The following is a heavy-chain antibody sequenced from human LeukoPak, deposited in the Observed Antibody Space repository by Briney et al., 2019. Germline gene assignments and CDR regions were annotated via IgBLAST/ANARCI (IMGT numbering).Heavy chain of an antibody. CDR2: IYNSGDT. V-gene: IGHV4-59*08. D-gene: IGHD6-13*01. CDR1: GGSVNTYY. J-gene: IGHJ3*02. Sequence: SETLSLTCTVSGGSVNTYYWSWIRQLPGKGLGWIGCIYNSGDTDYNPSLKSRVTISVDTSKNQFSLKLASVTAADTAVYYCARHSGSSDGAFDIWGQGTMVTVSS. CDR3: ARHSGSSDGAFDI.